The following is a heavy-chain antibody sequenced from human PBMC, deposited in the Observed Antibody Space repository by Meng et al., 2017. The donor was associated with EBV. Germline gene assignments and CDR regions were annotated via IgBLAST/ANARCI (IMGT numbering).Heavy chain of an antibody. J-gene: IGHJ4*02. CDR1: GVSFRYYA. D-gene: IGHD3-10*01. CDR2: FLPRLGAP. Sequence: SEAEVKEPGWSVKVYCNTSGVSFRYYAISWVRQAAGQGLEWLGGFLPRLGAPNYAQKFHGRVKITADESTSTHYMDLSSLRSEDTAIYYCASESGRGYTPDYWGQGTLVTVSS. V-gene: IGHV1-69*01. CDR3: ASESGRGYTPDY.